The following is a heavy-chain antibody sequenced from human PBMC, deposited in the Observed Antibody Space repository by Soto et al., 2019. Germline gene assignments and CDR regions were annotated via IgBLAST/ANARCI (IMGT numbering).Heavy chain of an antibody. CDR3: ARDPIGGGAPYYFDY. CDR2: INPNSGGT. V-gene: IGHV1-2*02. J-gene: IGHJ4*02. Sequence: GASVKVSCKASGYPLTDYYMYWVRQAPGQGLEWMGGINPNSGGTDYAQKFQGRLTMTRDTSISTVYMELSSLTSDDTAVYYCARDPIGGGAPYYFDYWGQGTLVTVSS. D-gene: IGHD3-16*01. CDR1: GYPLTDYY.